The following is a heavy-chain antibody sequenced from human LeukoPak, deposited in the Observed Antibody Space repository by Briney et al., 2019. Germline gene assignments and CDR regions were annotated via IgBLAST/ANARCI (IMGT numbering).Heavy chain of an antibody. CDR2: IYYSGST. CDR1: GGSFSGYY. CDR3: ARGGYDRHIDY. J-gene: IGHJ4*02. D-gene: IGHD5-12*01. V-gene: IGHV4-30-4*08. Sequence: SETLSLTCAVYGGSFSGYYWSWIRQPPGKGLEWIGYIYYSGSTYYNPSLKSRVTISVDTSKNQFSLKLSSVTAADTAVYYCARGGYDRHIDYWGQGTLVTVSS.